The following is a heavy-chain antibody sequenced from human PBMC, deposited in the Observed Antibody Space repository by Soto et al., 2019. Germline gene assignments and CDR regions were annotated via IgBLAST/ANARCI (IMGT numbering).Heavy chain of an antibody. CDR2: ISYDTVNQ. D-gene: IGHD2-15*01. V-gene: IGHV3-30-3*01. CDR3: ARDGRPAVHGPWFHP. CDR1: GYSFWISV. Sequence: WCSLTLACSWCGYSFWISVVHGFLKARGTELAWVAVISYDTVNQFSGDTVKGRFPVSRDNSKGTMYLQMNTLRFEDTATYYCARDGRPAVHGPWFHPWGQGTVVTVS. J-gene: IGHJ5*02.